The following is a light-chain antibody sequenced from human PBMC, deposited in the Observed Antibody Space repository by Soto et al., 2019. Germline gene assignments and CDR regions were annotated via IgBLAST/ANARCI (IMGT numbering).Light chain of an antibody. V-gene: IGLV2-14*03. CDR2: DVS. J-gene: IGLJ2*01. CDR3: SSYTTSNTVVI. CDR1: STDVGTYDY. Sequence: QSALTQPAAVSGSPGQPITISCTGTSTDVGTYDYVSWYQQHPGKAPKVIIYDVSNRPSGLSNRFSGSKSGNTASLTISGLQPEDEADYYCSSYTTSNTVVIFGGGTKVTVL.